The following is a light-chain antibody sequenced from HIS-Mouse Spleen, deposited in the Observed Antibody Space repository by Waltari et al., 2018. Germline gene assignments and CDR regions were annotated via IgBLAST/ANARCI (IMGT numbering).Light chain of an antibody. J-gene: IGKJ4*01. CDR3: QQYDNLPPLT. CDR1: QDISNY. Sequence: DIQMTQSPSSLSASVGDRVTITCQASQDISNYLNWYQQKPGKAPKLLIDDASTLETGVPSRYSGSGSGTDFTFTISSLQPEDIATYYCQQYDNLPPLTFGGGTKVEIK. V-gene: IGKV1-33*01. CDR2: DAS.